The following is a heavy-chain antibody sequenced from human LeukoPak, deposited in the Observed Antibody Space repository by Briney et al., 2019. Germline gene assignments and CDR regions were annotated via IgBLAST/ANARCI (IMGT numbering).Heavy chain of an antibody. CDR3: AKGNYYFDY. CDR2: INPKSSDT. J-gene: IGHJ4*02. Sequence: ASVKVSCKASGYTFTGYYVHWVRQAPGQGLEWMGRINPKSSDTHSAQNFQGRVTMTRDTSITTAYMELSRLTSDDTAVYYCAKGNYYFDYWGQGTLVTVSS. V-gene: IGHV1-2*06. CDR1: GYTFTGYY.